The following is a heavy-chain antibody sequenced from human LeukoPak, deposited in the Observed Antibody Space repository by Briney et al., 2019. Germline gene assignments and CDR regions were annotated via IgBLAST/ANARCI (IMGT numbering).Heavy chain of an antibody. V-gene: IGHV1-2*02. CDR3: ARSPHILTGENFDY. CDR1: GYIFTDYY. J-gene: IGHJ4*02. D-gene: IGHD3-9*01. CDR2: IRPNNGDT. Sequence: ASVKVSCKASGYIFTDYYIHWVRQAPGQGLEWMGWIRPNNGDTYYAQKLQGRVTMTRDTSITTAYMELSRLRSDDTAVFYCARSPHILTGENFDYWGQGTLVTVSS.